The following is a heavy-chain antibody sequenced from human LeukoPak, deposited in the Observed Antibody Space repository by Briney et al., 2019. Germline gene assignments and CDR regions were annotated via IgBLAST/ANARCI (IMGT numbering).Heavy chain of an antibody. CDR3: AREDSSGSNVDY. CDR1: GYTFTNYA. CDR2: INAGNSNT. J-gene: IGHJ4*02. D-gene: IGHD3-22*01. Sequence: ASVKVSCKASGYTFTNYAMHWVRQAPGQRLEWMGWINAGNSNTKFSQKFQGRVTITRDTSASTAYMELRSLRSDDTAVYYCAREDSSGSNVDYWGQGTLVTVSS. V-gene: IGHV1-3*01.